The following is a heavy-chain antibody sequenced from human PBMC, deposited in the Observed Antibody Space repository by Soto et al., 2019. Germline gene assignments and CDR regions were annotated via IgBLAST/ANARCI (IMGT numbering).Heavy chain of an antibody. J-gene: IGHJ6*02. CDR1: GGSIRSSSY. CDR2: IYSIGSS. Sequence: SETLSLTCTVSGGSIRSSSYWGWIRQPPGKGLEWIGSIYSIGSSYYNPSLKGRVTRSADTSKNQFSLNLISVTAADTAVYYCRRSSRYSTDVWGQGTTVT. CDR3: RRSSRYSTDV. V-gene: IGHV4-39*01. D-gene: IGHD2-2*01.